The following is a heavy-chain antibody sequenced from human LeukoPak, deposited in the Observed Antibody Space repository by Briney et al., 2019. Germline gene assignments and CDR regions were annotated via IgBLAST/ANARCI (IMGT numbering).Heavy chain of an antibody. Sequence: PSETLSLTCTVSGGSISSYYWSWIRQPAGKGLEWIGRIYTSGSTNYNPSLKSRVTISVDTSKNQFSLKLSSVTAADTAVYYCARDLSGPRGGDAFDIWGQGTMVTVSS. CDR1: GGSISSYY. V-gene: IGHV4-4*07. J-gene: IGHJ3*02. D-gene: IGHD1-26*01. CDR3: ARDLSGPRGGDAFDI. CDR2: IYTSGST.